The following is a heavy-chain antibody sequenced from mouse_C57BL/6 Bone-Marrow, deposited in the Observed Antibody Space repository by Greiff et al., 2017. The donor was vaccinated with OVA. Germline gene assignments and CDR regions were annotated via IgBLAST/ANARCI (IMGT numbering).Heavy chain of an antibody. D-gene: IGHD1-1*01. CDR3: ARRRYYYGSSHLYFDV. CDR2: IYPRSGNT. CDR1: GYTFTSYG. V-gene: IGHV1-81*01. J-gene: IGHJ1*03. Sequence: QVQLQQSGAELARPGASVKLSCKASGYTFTSYGISWVKQRTGQGLEWIGEIYPRSGNTYYNEKFKGKATLTADKSSSTASMELRSLTSEDSAVYFCARRRYYYGSSHLYFDVWGTGTTVTVSS.